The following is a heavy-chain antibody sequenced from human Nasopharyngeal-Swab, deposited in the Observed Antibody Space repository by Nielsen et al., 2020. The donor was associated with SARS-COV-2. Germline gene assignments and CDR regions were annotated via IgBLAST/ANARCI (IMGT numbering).Heavy chain of an antibody. Sequence: GGSLRLSCAVSGLTVSSTYMSWVRQAPGKGLEWVSVTEIGGTTHYADSVKGRFSISRDSSTNTLYLQMNSLRAEDTAVYYCASGIAARYQFDYWGQGTLVTVSS. CDR3: ASGIAARYQFDY. CDR2: TEIGGTT. D-gene: IGHD6-6*01. J-gene: IGHJ4*02. CDR1: GLTVSSTY. V-gene: IGHV3-53*01.